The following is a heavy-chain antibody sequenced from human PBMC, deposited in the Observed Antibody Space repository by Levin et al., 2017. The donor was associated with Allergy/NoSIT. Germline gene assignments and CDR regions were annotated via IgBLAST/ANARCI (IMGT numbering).Heavy chain of an antibody. J-gene: IGHJ4*02. D-gene: IGHD2-15*01. CDR2: IKSKTDGGTT. CDR3: TTVFGIVVVVAAKGGFDY. Sequence: PGGSLRLSCAASGFTFSNAWMSWVRQAPGKGLEWVGRIKSKTDGGTTDYAAPVKGRFTISRDDSKNTLYLQMNSLKTEDTAVYYCTTVFGIVVVVAAKGGFDYWGQGTLVTVSS. CDR1: GFTFSNAW. V-gene: IGHV3-15*01.